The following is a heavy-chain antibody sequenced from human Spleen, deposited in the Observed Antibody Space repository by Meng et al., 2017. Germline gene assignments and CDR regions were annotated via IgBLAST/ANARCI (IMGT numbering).Heavy chain of an antibody. CDR3: ARVGPLDYYDSSGGDY. CDR2: INTNTGNP. J-gene: IGHJ4*02. V-gene: IGHV7-4-1*02. Sequence: EFNIPGASVKISFKASGYTFTTFGINWVRQAPGQGLEWMGWINTNTGNPTYAQGFTGRFVMSLDTSVSTAYLQISSLKAEDTAVYYCARVGPLDYYDSSGGDYWGQGTLVTVSS. D-gene: IGHD3-22*01. CDR1: GYTFTTFG.